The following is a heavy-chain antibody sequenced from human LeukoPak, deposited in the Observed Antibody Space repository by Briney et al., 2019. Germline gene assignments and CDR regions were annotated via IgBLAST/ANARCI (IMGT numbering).Heavy chain of an antibody. J-gene: IGHJ5*02. CDR1: GYTFTGYY. V-gene: IGHV1-2*06. D-gene: IGHD3-16*01. Sequence: ASVKVSCKASGYTFTGYYMHWVRQAPGQGLEWMGRINPNSGGTNYAQKFQGRVTMTRDTSISTAYMELSRPRSDDTAVYYCARDAGLRESWFDPWGQGTLVTVSS. CDR3: ARDAGLRESWFDP. CDR2: INPNSGGT.